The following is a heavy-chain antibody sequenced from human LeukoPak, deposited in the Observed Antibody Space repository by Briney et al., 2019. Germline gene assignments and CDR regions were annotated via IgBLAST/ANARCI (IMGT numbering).Heavy chain of an antibody. D-gene: IGHD4-17*01. CDR3: AGINDYGDPTGAFDI. CDR1: GFTFSSYW. V-gene: IGHV3-7*01. CDR2: IKKDGSEK. Sequence: GGSLRLSCAASGFTFSSYWMSWVRQAPGKGLEWVANIKKDGSEKYYVDSVKGRFTISRDNAKNSLFLQMNSLRAEDTAVYYCAGINDYGDPTGAFDIWGQGTMVTVSS. J-gene: IGHJ3*02.